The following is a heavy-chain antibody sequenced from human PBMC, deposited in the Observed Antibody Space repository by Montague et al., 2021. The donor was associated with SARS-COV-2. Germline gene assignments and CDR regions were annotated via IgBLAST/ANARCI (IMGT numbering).Heavy chain of an antibody. CDR2: IYYSGST. CDR3: AGHLSSYANCFDP. V-gene: IGHV4-39*01. CDR1: GGSISSTSYY. J-gene: IGHJ5*02. D-gene: IGHD2/OR15-2a*01. Sequence: SETLSLTCTVSGGSISSTSYYWAWIRQPPGKGLEWIGSIYYSGSTYYNPSLKSRVTTSVDTSKNQFSLKLSSVTAADTAVYYCAGHLSSYANCFDPWGQGTLVTVSS.